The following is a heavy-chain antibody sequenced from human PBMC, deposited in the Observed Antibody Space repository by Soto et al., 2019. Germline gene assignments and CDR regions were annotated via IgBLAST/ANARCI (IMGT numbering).Heavy chain of an antibody. CDR3: ARLSRVVPAAPLWY. D-gene: IGHD2-2*01. CDR2: INPNSGGT. V-gene: IGHV1-2*02. J-gene: IGHJ4*02. Sequence: ASVKVSCKASGYTFTGYYIHWVRRAPGQGLEWMGWINPNSGGTNYAQKFQGRVTMTRDTSISTAYMELSRLRSDDTAVYYCARLSRVVPAAPLWYWGQGTLVTVSS. CDR1: GYTFTGYY.